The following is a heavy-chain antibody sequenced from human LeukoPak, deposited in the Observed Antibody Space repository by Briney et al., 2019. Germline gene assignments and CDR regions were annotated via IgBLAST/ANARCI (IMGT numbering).Heavy chain of an antibody. J-gene: IGHJ4*02. Sequence: ASVRVSCKTSGYTFTGYYGHWVRQAPGQWLEWLGWINCNSGDTHYAQNFQGRVTMTRDASINTAHMELSSLTSDDAAVYYCARGYSGGCNGHWGQGTLVTVSS. CDR2: INCNSGDT. CDR1: GYTFTGYY. V-gene: IGHV1-2*02. D-gene: IGHD6-19*01. CDR3: ARGYSGGCNGH.